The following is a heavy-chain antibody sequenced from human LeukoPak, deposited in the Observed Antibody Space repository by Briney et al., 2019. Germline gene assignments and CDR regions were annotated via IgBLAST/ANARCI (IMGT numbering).Heavy chain of an antibody. CDR3: ATEVTSIVPDY. V-gene: IGHV1-24*01. Sequence: GASVKVSCKLSGDTLTELSMHWVRQSPGKGLEWMGGFVPEDGETIYAQKFQGRVTMTEDTSTDTAYMELSSLRSDDTAVYYCATEVTSIVPDYWGQGTLVTVSS. D-gene: IGHD2-21*02. CDR1: GDTLTELS. J-gene: IGHJ4*02. CDR2: FVPEDGET.